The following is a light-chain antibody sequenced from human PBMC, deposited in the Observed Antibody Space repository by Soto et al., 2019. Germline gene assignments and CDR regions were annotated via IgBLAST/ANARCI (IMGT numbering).Light chain of an antibody. Sequence: QSVLTQPPSASGTPGQRVTISCSGSTSNIGSYTVNWYQQLPGTAPKLLFYGNDQRPSGVPDRFSGSKSGTSASLAISGLQPEDEADYYCAAWDDSLNGYVFGTGTKLTVL. CDR3: AAWDDSLNGYV. CDR2: GND. J-gene: IGLJ1*01. V-gene: IGLV1-44*01. CDR1: TSNIGSYT.